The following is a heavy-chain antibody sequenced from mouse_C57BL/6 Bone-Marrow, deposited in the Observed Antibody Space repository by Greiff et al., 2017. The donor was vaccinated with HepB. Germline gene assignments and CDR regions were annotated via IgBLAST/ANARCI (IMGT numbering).Heavy chain of an antibody. V-gene: IGHV1-64*01. CDR1: GYTFTSYW. CDR3: AGLTTAVRDY. CDR2: IHPNSGST. D-gene: IGHD1-2*01. J-gene: IGHJ2*01. Sequence: VQLQESGAELVKPGASVKLSCKASGYTFTSYWMHWVKQRPGQGLEWIGMIHPNSGSTNYNEKFKSKATLTVDKSSSTAYMQLSSLTSEDSAVYYCAGLTTAVRDYWGQGTTLTVSS.